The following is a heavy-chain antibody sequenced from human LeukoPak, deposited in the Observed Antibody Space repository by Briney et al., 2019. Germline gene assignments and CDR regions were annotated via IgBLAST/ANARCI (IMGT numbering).Heavy chain of an antibody. CDR2: ISSTSSYI. D-gene: IGHD2-15*01. V-gene: IGHV3-21*04. CDR3: AKQLGYCSDGSCYFPY. Sequence: PGGSLRLSCAASGFTYSNYNFYWVRQAPGKGLEWVSSISSTSSYIYYADSVQGRFTISRDNSKSTLCLQMNSLRAEDTAVYYCAKQLGYCSDGSCYFPYWGQGTLVTVSS. J-gene: IGHJ4*02. CDR1: GFTYSNYN.